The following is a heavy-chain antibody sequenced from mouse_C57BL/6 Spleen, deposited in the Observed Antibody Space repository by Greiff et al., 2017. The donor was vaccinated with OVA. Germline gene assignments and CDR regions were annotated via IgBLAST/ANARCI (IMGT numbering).Heavy chain of an antibody. D-gene: IGHD3-2*02. V-gene: IGHV1-69*01. J-gene: IGHJ4*01. CDR2: IDPSDSYT. Sequence: QVQLQQPGAELVMPGASVKLSCKASGYTFTSYWMHWVKQRPGQGLEWIGEIDPSDSYTNYNQKFKGKSTLTVDKSSSTAYMQLSSLTSEDSAVYYCARSSSGREGYAMDYWGQGTSVTVSS. CDR3: ARSSSGREGYAMDY. CDR1: GYTFTSYW.